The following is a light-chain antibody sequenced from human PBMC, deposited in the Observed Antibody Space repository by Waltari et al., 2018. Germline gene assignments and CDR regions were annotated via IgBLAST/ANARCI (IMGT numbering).Light chain of an antibody. CDR1: TNDLGSYNS. CDR2: DVT. V-gene: IGLV2-11*01. Sequence: SALTQPRSVSGSPGQPVTISCTGTTNDLGSYNSVSWYQQHPGKAPKLIILDVTKRPAGVPDRLSGSKSGNTASLTISGLRAEDEAEYYCCSYAGSYTWVFGGGTKLTVV. J-gene: IGLJ3*02. CDR3: CSYAGSYTWV.